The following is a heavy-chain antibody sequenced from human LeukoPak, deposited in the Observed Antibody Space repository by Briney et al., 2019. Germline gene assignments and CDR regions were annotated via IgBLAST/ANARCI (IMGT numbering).Heavy chain of an antibody. Sequence: GASVKVSCKASGGTFTSYIISWGGQAPGKGLGGMGGIIPLFGTPDYAQKFQDRLTITADKSTSTAYMELSSLRSEDTAVYYCASATLRCSGGSCYEMDVWGKGTTVTVSS. J-gene: IGHJ6*04. V-gene: IGHV1-69*06. D-gene: IGHD2-15*01. CDR3: ASATLRCSGGSCYEMDV. CDR2: IIPLFGTP. CDR1: GGTFTSYI.